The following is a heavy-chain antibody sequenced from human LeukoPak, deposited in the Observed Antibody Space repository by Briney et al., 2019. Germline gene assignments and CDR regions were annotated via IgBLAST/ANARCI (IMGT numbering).Heavy chain of an antibody. CDR2: TYYRSKWYN. J-gene: IGHJ5*02. D-gene: IGHD2/OR15-2a*01. CDR3: TRFYWNGLNFFDP. CDR1: GDSVSSSSTT. V-gene: IGHV6-1*01. Sequence: SQTLSLTCAISGDSVSSSSTTWDWIRQSPSRGLEWLGRTYYRSKWYNDYAVSVKGRISINADTSNNQFSLQLNSVTPEDTAVYYCTRFYWNGLNFFDPWGQGTLVTVPS.